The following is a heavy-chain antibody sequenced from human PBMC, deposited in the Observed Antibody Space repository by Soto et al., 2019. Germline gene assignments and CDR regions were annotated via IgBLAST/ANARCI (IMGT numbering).Heavy chain of an antibody. D-gene: IGHD2-8*01. J-gene: IGHJ6*02. CDR2: INPKSGGT. CDR3: ARGDSTDCSNGVCSFFYNHDMEV. CDR1: GYSFTDYH. Sequence: ASVKVSCKASGYSFTDYHIHWVRQAPGQGLEWLGRINPKSGGTSTAQKFQGWVTMTTDTSISTASMELTRLTSDDTAIYYCARGDSTDCSNGVCSFFYNHDMEVWGQGPTVIVSS. V-gene: IGHV1-2*04.